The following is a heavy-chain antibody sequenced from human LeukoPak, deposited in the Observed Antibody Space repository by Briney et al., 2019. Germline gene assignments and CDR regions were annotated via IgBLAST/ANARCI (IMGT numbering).Heavy chain of an antibody. V-gene: IGHV1-2*02. CDR2: ITPNSGGT. J-gene: IGHJ6*03. Sequence: ASEKVSCKASGYTFTGYYMHWVRQAPGQGLEWMGWITPNSGGTNYAQKFQGRVTMTRDTSISTAYMELSRLRSDDTAVYYCARGYQLLLGYYYYYYMDVWGKGTTVTVSS. CDR3: ARGYQLLLGYYYYYYMDV. CDR1: GYTFTGYY. D-gene: IGHD2-2*01.